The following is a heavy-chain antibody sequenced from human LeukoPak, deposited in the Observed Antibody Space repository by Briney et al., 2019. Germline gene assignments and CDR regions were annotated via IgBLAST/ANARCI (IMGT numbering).Heavy chain of an antibody. CDR1: GGSFSGYY. Sequence: SETLSLTCAVYGGSFSGYYWSWIRQPPGKGLGWIGEINHSGSTNYNPSLKSRVTISVDTSKNQFSLKLSSVTAADTAVYYCARRYSYGLLDAFDIWGQGTMVTVSS. CDR3: ARRYSYGLLDAFDI. D-gene: IGHD5-18*01. V-gene: IGHV4-34*01. J-gene: IGHJ3*02. CDR2: INHSGST.